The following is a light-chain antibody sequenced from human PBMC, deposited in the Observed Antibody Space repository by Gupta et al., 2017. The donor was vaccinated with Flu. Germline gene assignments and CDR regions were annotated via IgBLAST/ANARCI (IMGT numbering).Light chain of an antibody. Sequence: DIHMTQSPPSLFASAGDRVTITCQAQQDFRTHLNWYQPRQGTAPKLLVYDASNSETAVPSRFSGSGSGTDFTFTIMSLQPEAIATYYWQQYENRPFGQGTQLEIK. CDR2: DAS. CDR1: QDFRTH. J-gene: IGKJ5*01. V-gene: IGKV1-33*01. CDR3: QQYENRP.